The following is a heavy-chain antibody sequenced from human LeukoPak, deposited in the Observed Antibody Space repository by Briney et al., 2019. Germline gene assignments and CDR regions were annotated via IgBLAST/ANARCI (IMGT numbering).Heavy chain of an antibody. CDR3: ARSGGSVYYFDY. V-gene: IGHV4-38-2*02. J-gene: IGHJ4*02. Sequence: PSETLSLTCTVSGYSISGGYYWGWIRQPPGKGLEWIGSIYHSGSTYYNPSLKSRVTISVDTSKNQFSLKLSSVTAADTAVYYCARSGGSVYYFDYWGQGTLVTVSS. D-gene: IGHD2-15*01. CDR2: IYHSGST. CDR1: GYSISGGYY.